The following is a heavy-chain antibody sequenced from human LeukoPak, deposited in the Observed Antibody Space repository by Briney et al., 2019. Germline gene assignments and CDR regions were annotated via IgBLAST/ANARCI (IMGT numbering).Heavy chain of an antibody. CDR2: ISSRSGYI. D-gene: IGHD1-1*01. CDR1: GFTFSSYG. CDR3: VRERGSIGTDLHF. V-gene: IGHV3-21*01. J-gene: IGHJ4*02. Sequence: GGSLRLSCAASGFTFSSYGMHWVRQAPGQGLDWVSSISSRSGYIYYAESVKGRFTISRDNAKNSLYLQMNSLRAEDTAVYYCVRERGSIGTDLHFWGQGTLVTVSS.